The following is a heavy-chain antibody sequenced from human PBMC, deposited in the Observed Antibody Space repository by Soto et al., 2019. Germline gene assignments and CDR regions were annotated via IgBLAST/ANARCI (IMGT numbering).Heavy chain of an antibody. J-gene: IGHJ4*02. CDR3: ARAPGSSSRPLVFDY. V-gene: IGHV1-18*04. Sequence: ASVKVSCKASGDTFTSNGISWVRQAPGQGLEWLAWISIYNGNTQYAQKVQGRVTMTTDTSTNTAYMELRSLRSDDTAVYYCARAPGSSSRPLVFDYWGQGTLVTVSS. D-gene: IGHD6-6*01. CDR2: ISIYNGNT. CDR1: GDTFTSNG.